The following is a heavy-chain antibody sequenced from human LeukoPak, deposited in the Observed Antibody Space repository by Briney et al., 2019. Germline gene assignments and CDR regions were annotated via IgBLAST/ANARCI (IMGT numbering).Heavy chain of an antibody. CDR3: ARGGGDYYMDV. V-gene: IGHV4-39*01. J-gene: IGHJ6*03. CDR2: IYYSTSY. CDR1: GGSISSSSYY. D-gene: IGHD2-15*01. Sequence: SETLSLTCTVSGGSISSSSYYWGWIPQPPGKGLEWISSIYYSTSYYYNPSLKSRVTISADTSKNQFSLKQRSVTAADTAVYYCARGGGDYYMDVWGKGTTVTVSS.